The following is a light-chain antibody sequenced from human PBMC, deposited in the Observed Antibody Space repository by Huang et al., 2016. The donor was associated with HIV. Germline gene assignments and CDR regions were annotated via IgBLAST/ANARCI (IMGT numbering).Light chain of an antibody. J-gene: IGKJ1*01. V-gene: IGKV2-28*01. CDR3: MQSLQTPRA. Sequence: DIVMTQSPLFLSVSPGEPASISYTSSQSLLHSRTFNYLDWYRQKPGQSPQLLIYLASNQASGVPVRFSGSGSGTNFTLRISAVEPEDAATYYCMQSLQTPRAFGQGTRVEVK. CDR2: LAS. CDR1: QSLLHSRTFNY.